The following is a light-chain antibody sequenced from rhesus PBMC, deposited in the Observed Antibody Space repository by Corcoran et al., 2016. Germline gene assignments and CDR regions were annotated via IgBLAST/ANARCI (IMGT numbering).Light chain of an antibody. CDR2: DAS. Sequence: EIVLTLSPATLSLSPGERATLSCRASQSVSSYLAWYQQKPGQAPRLLIYDASSRATGIPDRFSGSGSGTDLTLTISSLEPEDVGVYYGQQYSNWPLTFGGGTKVELK. J-gene: IGKJ4*01. V-gene: IGKV3-35*01. CDR1: QSVSSY. CDR3: QQYSNWPLT.